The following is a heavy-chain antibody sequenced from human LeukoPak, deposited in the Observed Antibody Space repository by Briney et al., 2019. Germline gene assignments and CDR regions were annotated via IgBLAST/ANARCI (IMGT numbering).Heavy chain of an antibody. CDR1: GFTFSSYE. D-gene: IGHD3-10*01. Sequence: GGSLRLSCAASGFTFSSYEMNWVRQAPGKGLEWVSYISSSSSTIYYADSAKGRFTISRDNAKNSLFLQMNSLRAEDTAVYYCARAVRGIMITYRVFDYWGQGTLVTVSS. CDR2: ISSSSSTI. CDR3: ARAVRGIMITYRVFDY. V-gene: IGHV3-48*03. J-gene: IGHJ4*02.